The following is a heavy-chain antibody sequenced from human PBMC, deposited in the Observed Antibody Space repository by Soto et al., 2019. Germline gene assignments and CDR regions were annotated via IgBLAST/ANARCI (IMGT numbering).Heavy chain of an antibody. D-gene: IGHD5-12*01. CDR3: ARGNIKVSYSGYDPSTPW. CDR2: ISYDGSNK. Sequence: GGSLRLSCAASGFTFSSYAMHWVRQAPGKGLEWVAVISYDGSNKYYADSVKGRFTISRDNSKNTLYLQMNSLRAEDTAVYYCARGNIKVSYSGYDPSTPWWGQGTLVTVSS. J-gene: IGHJ4*02. V-gene: IGHV3-30-3*01. CDR1: GFTFSSYA.